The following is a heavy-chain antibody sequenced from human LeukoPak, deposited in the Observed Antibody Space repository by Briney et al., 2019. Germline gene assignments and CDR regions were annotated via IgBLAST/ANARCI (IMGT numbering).Heavy chain of an antibody. D-gene: IGHD2-2*01. Sequence: GGSLRLSCAASGFTFSSYSMNWVRQAPGKGLEWVSSISSSSSYIYYADSVKGRFTISRDNAKNSLYLQMNSLRAEDTAVYYCARGRVLRCSSTSCSSFDYWGQGTLVTVSS. CDR1: GFTFSSYS. CDR3: ARGRVLRCSSTSCSSFDY. V-gene: IGHV3-21*01. CDR2: ISSSSSYI. J-gene: IGHJ4*02.